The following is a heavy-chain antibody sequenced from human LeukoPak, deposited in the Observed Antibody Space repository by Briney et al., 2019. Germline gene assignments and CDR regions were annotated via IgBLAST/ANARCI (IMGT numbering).Heavy chain of an antibody. V-gene: IGHV1-2*02. CDR3: ARVGSIVVVPAAILEDY. D-gene: IGHD2-2*02. CDR1: GYTFTGYY. CDR2: IIPNSGGT. Sequence: ASVKVSCKASGYTFTGYYMHWVRQAPGQGLEWIGWIIPNSGGTNYAQKFQGRVTMPRDTSISTAYMELSRLRSDDTAVYYCARVGSIVVVPAAILEDYWGQGTLVTVSS. J-gene: IGHJ4*02.